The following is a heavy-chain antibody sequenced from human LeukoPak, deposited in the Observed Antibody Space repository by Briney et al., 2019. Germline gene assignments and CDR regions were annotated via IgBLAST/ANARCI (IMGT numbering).Heavy chain of an antibody. Sequence: DIXWVRQATGQGLEWMGWMNPNSGNTGYAQKFQGRVTITRNTSISTAYMELSSLRSEDTAVYYCARRHYDFWSGYDNWFDPWGQGTLVTVSS. CDR2: MNPNSGNT. CDR1: D. V-gene: IGHV1-8*03. CDR3: ARRHYDFWSGYDNWFDP. J-gene: IGHJ5*02. D-gene: IGHD3-3*01.